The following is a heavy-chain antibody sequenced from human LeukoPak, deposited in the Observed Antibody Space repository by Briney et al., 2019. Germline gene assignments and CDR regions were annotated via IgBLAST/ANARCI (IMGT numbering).Heavy chain of an antibody. J-gene: IGHJ4*02. CDR2: ISGIGDTL. D-gene: IGHD6-19*01. CDR3: AKKNGGGWPTIFFDY. Sequence: GGSLRLSCVASGFSFSINAMIWVRQAPGKGLEWVSGISGIGDTLFYADPVKGRFTISRDNSKKTVYLQMNSLRVEDSAVYYCAKKNGGGWPTIFFDYWGQGILVTVSS. CDR1: GFSFSINA. V-gene: IGHV3-23*01.